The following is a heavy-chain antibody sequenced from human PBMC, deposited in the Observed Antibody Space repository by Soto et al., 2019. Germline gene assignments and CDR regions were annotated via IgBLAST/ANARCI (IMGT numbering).Heavy chain of an antibody. V-gene: IGHV3-33*01. CDR2: IWYDGSNK. J-gene: IGHJ6*02. CDR1: GFTFSSYV. D-gene: IGHD6-19*01. Sequence: QVQLVEFGGGVVQPGRSLRLSCAVSGFTFSSYVMHWVRQAPGKGLEWVAVIWYDGSNKYYADSVKGRFTISRENSKNTVYLQLTSLGVEDTAVYYCTRAPPVAVYGMDVWGQGTTVTVSS. CDR3: TRAPPVAVYGMDV.